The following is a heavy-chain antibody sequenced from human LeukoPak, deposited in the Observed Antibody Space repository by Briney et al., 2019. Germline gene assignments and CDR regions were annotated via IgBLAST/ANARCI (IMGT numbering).Heavy chain of an antibody. Sequence: GGSLRLSCAASGFTFSSYAMSWVRQAPGKGLEWVSAISGSGGSTYYADSVKGRFTISRDNSKNTLYLQMNSLRAEDTAVYYCAKERPVSTGGYGDYFDNWGQGTLVTVSS. CDR2: ISGSGGST. V-gene: IGHV3-23*01. CDR3: AKERPVSTGGYGDYFDN. CDR1: GFTFSSYA. D-gene: IGHD4-17*01. J-gene: IGHJ4*02.